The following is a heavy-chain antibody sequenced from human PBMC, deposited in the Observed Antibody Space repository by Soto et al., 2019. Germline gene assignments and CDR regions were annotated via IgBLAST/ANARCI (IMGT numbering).Heavy chain of an antibody. CDR1: GDSMTKYY. Sequence: QVQLQESGPGLVKPSETLSLTCTVSGDSMTKYYWSWIRQSAGKGLEWIGRIYTSGSTNYNPSLKSRVTMSIDTSNHHFSLNLKSVTAADTAVYYCARTVGAAYYFDFWGQGALVTVSS. V-gene: IGHV4-4*07. J-gene: IGHJ4*02. CDR3: ARTVGAAYYFDF. D-gene: IGHD1-26*01. CDR2: IYTSGST.